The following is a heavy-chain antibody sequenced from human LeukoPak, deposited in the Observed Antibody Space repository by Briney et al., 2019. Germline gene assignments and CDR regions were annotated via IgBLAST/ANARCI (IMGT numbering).Heavy chain of an antibody. J-gene: IGHJ6*04. CDR2: IYTSGST. Sequence: SETLSLACTVSGGSISSYYWSWIRQPAGKGLEWIGRIYTSGSTNYNPSLKSRVTISVDTSKQFSLKLRSVTAADTAVYYCAVGYSYGFMDVWGKGTTVTVSS. V-gene: IGHV4-4*07. CDR3: AVGYSYGFMDV. D-gene: IGHD5-18*01. CDR1: GGSISSYY.